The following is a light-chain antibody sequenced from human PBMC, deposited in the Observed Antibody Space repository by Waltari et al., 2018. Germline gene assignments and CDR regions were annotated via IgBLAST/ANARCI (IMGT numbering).Light chain of an antibody. CDR3: QAWDSSTRYV. J-gene: IGLJ1*01. V-gene: IGLV3-1*01. CDR2: QAT. Sequence: SYELTQPPSVSVSPGQTASIPCSGDNLGDKYSCWYQRKPGQSPVLVIYQATQRPSGIPERFSGSSSGNTATLTIGGTQAMDEADYYCQAWDSSTRYVFGSGTKVTVL. CDR1: NLGDKY.